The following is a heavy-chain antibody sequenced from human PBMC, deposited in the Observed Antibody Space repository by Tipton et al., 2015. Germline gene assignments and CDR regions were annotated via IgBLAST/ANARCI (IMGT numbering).Heavy chain of an antibody. Sequence: LRLSCTVSGVSISSYYWTWIRQPPGKGLEWIGYIYYSGSTNYNPSLRSRVAMSMDTSKNQFSLKLSSVIAADTAVYYCARASIIQGYYHDSSRYYLFNSWGQGTLVTVSS. V-gene: IGHV4-59*01. J-gene: IGHJ1*01. CDR2: IYYSGST. CDR1: GVSISSYY. CDR3: ARASIIQGYYHDSSRYYLFNS. D-gene: IGHD3-22*01.